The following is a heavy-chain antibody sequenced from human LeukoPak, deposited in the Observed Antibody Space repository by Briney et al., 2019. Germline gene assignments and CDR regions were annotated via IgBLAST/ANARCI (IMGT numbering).Heavy chain of an antibody. CDR2: INSDGSST. CDR3: VRTLHNWFDP. D-gene: IGHD3-16*01. Sequence: QTGGSLRLSCAASGFTFSSYWMHWVRQAPVKGLVWVSLINSDGSSTTYADSVKGRFTISRDNAKNTFYLQMNSLGAEDTAVYYCVRTLHNWFDPWGQGTLVTVSS. V-gene: IGHV3-74*01. J-gene: IGHJ5*02. CDR1: GFTFSSYW.